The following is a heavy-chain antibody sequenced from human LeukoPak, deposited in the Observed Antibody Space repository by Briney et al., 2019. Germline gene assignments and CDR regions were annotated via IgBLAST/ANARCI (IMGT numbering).Heavy chain of an antibody. V-gene: IGHV1-8*01. J-gene: IGHJ5*02. Sequence: ASVKVSCKASGYTFTSYDINWVRQATGQGLEWMGWMNPNSGNTGYAQKFQGRVTMTRNTSISTAYMELRSLRSEDTAVYYCARGLWGGYCSGGSCLGFDPWGQGTLVTVSS. D-gene: IGHD2-15*01. CDR2: MNPNSGNT. CDR1: GYTFTSYD. CDR3: ARGLWGGYCSGGSCLGFDP.